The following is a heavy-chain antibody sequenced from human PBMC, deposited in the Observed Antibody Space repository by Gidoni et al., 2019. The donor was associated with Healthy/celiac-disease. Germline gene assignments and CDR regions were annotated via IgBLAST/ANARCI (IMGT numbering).Heavy chain of an antibody. CDR1: GYTFTGSY. J-gene: IGHJ6*02. CDR3: ARAPDKNVLRYFDWLPITLYGMDV. Sequence: QVQLVQSGAEVKKPGASVKVSCKASGYTFTGSYMHWVRQAPGQGLEWMGWINPNSGGTNYAQKFQGRVTMTRDTSISTAYMELSRLRSDDTAVYYCARAPDKNVLRYFDWLPITLYGMDVWGQGTTVTVSS. V-gene: IGHV1-2*02. D-gene: IGHD3-9*01. CDR2: INPNSGGT.